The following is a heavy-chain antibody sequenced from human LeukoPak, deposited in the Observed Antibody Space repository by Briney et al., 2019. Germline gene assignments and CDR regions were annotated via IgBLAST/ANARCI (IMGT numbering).Heavy chain of an antibody. J-gene: IGHJ4*01. D-gene: IGHD3-22*01. CDR1: GVPISTYY. CDR2: VYYNGDI. Sequence: SETLSLTCSVSGVPISTYYWSWIRQSPGKRLEWIAYVYYNGDIMHNPSLKSRVTISLDTSKNQFSLNMASVTAADTAVYFCATTWYYDTRGYLFDDWGHGTLVTVSS. V-gene: IGHV4-59*01. CDR3: ATTWYYDTRGYLFDD.